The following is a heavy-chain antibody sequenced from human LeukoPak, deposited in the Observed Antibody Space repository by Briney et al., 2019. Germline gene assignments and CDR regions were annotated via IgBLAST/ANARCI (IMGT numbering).Heavy chain of an antibody. V-gene: IGHV6-1*01. CDR3: AREGMTTVTTDGFDF. Sequence: SQTLSLTCAISGDIFSSDNAAWNWIRQSPSRGLEWLGRTYYRSKWYNDYALPMKSRMTINPDTSKNQFSLQLNSVTPEDTAIYYCAREGMTTVTTDGFDFWGPGTMVTVSS. J-gene: IGHJ3*01. CDR2: TYYRSKWYN. D-gene: IGHD4-17*01. CDR1: GDIFSSDNAA.